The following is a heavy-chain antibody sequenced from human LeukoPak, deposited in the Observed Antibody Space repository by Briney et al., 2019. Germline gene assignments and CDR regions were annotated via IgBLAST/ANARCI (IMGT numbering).Heavy chain of an antibody. D-gene: IGHD3-3*01. Sequence: PSETLSLTCSVSGGSISSYYWTWIRQPPGKGLEWIGYIYYSGSTNYNPSLKSRVTISVDTSKNQFSLKLSSVTAADTAVYYCARAAGYDFWSGYSGFDYWGQGTLVTVSS. CDR2: IYYSGST. V-gene: IGHV4-59*01. CDR1: GGSISSYY. CDR3: ARAAGYDFWSGYSGFDY. J-gene: IGHJ4*02.